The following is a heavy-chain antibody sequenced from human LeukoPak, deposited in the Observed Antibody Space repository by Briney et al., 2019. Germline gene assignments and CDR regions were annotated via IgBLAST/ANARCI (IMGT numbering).Heavy chain of an antibody. CDR2: ISAYNGNT. J-gene: IGHJ4*02. D-gene: IGHD3-9*01. CDR1: GYTFTSHG. V-gene: IGHV1-18*04. CDR3: ARRYYDILTGYYPASRERYFDY. Sequence: GASVKVSCKASGYTFTSHGISWVRQAPGQGLEWMGWISAYNGNTNYAQKLQGRVTMTTDTSTSTAYMELRSLRSDDTAVYYCARRYYDILTGYYPASRERYFDYWGQGTLVTVSS.